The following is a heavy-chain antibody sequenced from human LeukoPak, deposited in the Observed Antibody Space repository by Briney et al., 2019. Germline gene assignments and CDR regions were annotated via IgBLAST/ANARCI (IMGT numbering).Heavy chain of an antibody. Sequence: GESLKISXKGSGYSFSSYWIGWVRQRPGKGLEWMGIIYPGDSDTRYSPSFQGQVTISADKSISTAYLQWSSLKASDTAMYYCARRYYGSGSYSFDYWGQGTLVTVSS. CDR2: IYPGDSDT. CDR1: GYSFSSYW. V-gene: IGHV5-51*01. D-gene: IGHD3-10*01. CDR3: ARRYYGSGSYSFDY. J-gene: IGHJ4*02.